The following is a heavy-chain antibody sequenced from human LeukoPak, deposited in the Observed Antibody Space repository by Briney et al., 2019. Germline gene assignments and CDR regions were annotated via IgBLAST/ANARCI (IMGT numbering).Heavy chain of an antibody. D-gene: IGHD5-18*01. J-gene: IGHJ4*02. Sequence: GGSLRLSCAVSGLTFSSSWMDWVRQAPGKGLEWVASINPEGSEKYSADSVKGRFTISRDNAKNSLYLQMDSQRVEDTAFYYCARDLAYSRLDYWGQGMLVTVSS. V-gene: IGHV3-7*01. CDR2: INPEGSEK. CDR1: GLTFSSSW. CDR3: ARDLAYSRLDY.